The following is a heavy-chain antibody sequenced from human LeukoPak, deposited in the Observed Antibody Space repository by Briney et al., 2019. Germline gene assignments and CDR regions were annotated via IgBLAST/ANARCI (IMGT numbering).Heavy chain of an antibody. J-gene: IGHJ4*02. CDR2: ISYDGSNK. CDR3: ARELTMIVVVIGY. D-gene: IGHD3-22*01. V-gene: IGHV3-30*04. Sequence: PGRSLRLSCAASGFTFSSYAMHWVRQAPGKGLEGVAVISYDGSNKYYADSVKGRFTISRDNSKNTLYLQMNSLRAEDTAVYYCARELTMIVVVIGYWGQGTLVTVSS. CDR1: GFTFSSYA.